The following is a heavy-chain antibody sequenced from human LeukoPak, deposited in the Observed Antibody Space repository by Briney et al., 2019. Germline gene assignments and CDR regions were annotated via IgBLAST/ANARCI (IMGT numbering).Heavy chain of an antibody. Sequence: VASLRHSRADSGVTFSHFVVHRVPQAPGKGLEWVALISNDGGTQFYADSVKGRFTISRDISNNTLYLQMDSLRPEDAAVYYCAKGSEVGGPHYGPDEWSERSTVTVSS. CDR2: ISNDGGTQ. J-gene: IGHJ6*04. D-gene: IGHD1-26*01. V-gene: IGHV3-30*18. CDR1: GVTFSHFV. CDR3: AKGSEVGGPHYGPDE.